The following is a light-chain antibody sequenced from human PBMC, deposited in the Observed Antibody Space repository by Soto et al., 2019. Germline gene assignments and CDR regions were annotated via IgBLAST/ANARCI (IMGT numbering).Light chain of an antibody. CDR3: QQYNSWPPT. V-gene: IGKV3-20*01. J-gene: IGKJ1*01. Sequence: VLTQSPGTLSLSPGERATISCRASQTISSSYLAWYQHKPGQAPRLLIYGASSRATGIPHRFSGSGSGTEFTLTISSLQSEDFAVYYCQQYNSWPPTFGQGTKVEIK. CDR1: QTISSSY. CDR2: GAS.